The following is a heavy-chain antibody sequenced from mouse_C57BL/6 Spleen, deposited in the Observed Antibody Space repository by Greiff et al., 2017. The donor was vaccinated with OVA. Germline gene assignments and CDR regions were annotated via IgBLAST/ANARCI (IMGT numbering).Heavy chain of an antibody. CDR3: ARGDYYGSSHWYFDV. V-gene: IGHV1-69*01. CDR1: GYTFTSYW. Sequence: VQLQQPGAELVMPGASVKLSCKASGYTFTSYWMHWVKQRPGQGLEWIGEIDPSDSYTNYNQKFKGKSTLTVDKSSSTAYMQLSSLTSEDSAVYYCARGDYYGSSHWYFDVWGTGTTVTVSS. D-gene: IGHD1-1*01. J-gene: IGHJ1*03. CDR2: IDPSDSYT.